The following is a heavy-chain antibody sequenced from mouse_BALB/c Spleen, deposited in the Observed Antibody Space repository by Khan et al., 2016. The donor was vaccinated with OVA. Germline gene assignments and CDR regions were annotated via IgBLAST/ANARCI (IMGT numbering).Heavy chain of an antibody. Sequence: QLVESGPDLVKPSQSLSLSCTVTGYTITNYYVSYLNQQLGKNIMGLICIITYTGVPRYTPSLKGRISITLETSNSQFFLQLNSFNTEDTATYFCARRNYYGYFMDYWGQGTTLTVSS. CDR1: GYTITNYYV. CDR3: ARRNYYGYFMDY. J-gene: IGHJ2*01. D-gene: IGHD2-14*01. CDR2: ITYTGVP. V-gene: IGHV3-2*02.